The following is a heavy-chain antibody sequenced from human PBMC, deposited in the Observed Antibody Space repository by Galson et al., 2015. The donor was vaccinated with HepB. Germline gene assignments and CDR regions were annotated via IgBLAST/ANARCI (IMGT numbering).Heavy chain of an antibody. CDR1: GFTFSSYD. V-gene: IGHV3-13*01. Sequence: SLRLSCAASGFTFSSYDMHWVRQATGKGLEWVSAIGTAGDTYYPGSVKGRFTISRENAKNSLYLQMNSLRAGDTAVYYCARGTVTTSYYYYMDVWGKGTTVTVSS. D-gene: IGHD4-11*01. CDR2: IGTAGDT. J-gene: IGHJ6*03. CDR3: ARGTVTTSYYYYMDV.